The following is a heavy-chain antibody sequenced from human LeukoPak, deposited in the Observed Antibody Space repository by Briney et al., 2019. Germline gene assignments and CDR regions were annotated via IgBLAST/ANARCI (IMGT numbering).Heavy chain of an antibody. D-gene: IGHD2-8*01. J-gene: IGHJ5*02. V-gene: IGHV1-46*01. CDR2: INPSGGGT. CDR3: ARDMLAVPSNWFDP. Sequence: ASVKVSCKASGYTFTAYYMHWVRQAPGQGLEWMGVINPSGGGTSYAQKFQGRVTMTRDTSTSTVYMDLRSLRSEDTAVYFCARDMLAVPSNWFDPWGQGTLVTVSS. CDR1: GYTFTAYY.